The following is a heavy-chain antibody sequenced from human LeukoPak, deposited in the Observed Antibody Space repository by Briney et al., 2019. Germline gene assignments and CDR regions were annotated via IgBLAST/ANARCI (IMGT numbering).Heavy chain of an antibody. D-gene: IGHD6-6*01. J-gene: IGHJ4*02. CDR2: INHSGST. CDR3: ARGQYSSSPVFDF. Sequence: PSETLSLTCAVYGGSFRGYYWSWIRQPPGKGQEWIGEINHSGSTKYNPSLKSRVTISEDTSKHQFSLKLSSVTAADTAVCYCARGQYSSSPVFDFWGQGTLVTVSS. V-gene: IGHV4-34*01. CDR1: GGSFRGYY.